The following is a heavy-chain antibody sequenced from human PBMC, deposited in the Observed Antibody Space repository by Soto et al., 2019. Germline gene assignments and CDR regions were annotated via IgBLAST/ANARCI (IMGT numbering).Heavy chain of an antibody. CDR1: GFTFSSFG. J-gene: IGHJ4*02. CDR2: ISADGNNK. Sequence: QVQLVESGGGVVQPGRSLRLSCVASGFTFSSFGMHWVRQSPGKGLEWVAVISADGNNKYYVDSQRGRFTISRDNSRNTLYLQMNTLRAEDTAVYYCAKGNCVNFPLCDQWGQGILVTVSA. V-gene: IGHV3-30*18. D-gene: IGHD2-2*01. CDR3: AKGNCVNFPLCDQ.